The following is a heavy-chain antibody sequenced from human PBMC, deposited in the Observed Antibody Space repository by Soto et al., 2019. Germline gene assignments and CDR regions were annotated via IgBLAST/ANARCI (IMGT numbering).Heavy chain of an antibody. CDR1: GYTFTNYG. D-gene: IGHD2-15*01. J-gene: IGHJ3*02. CDR2: ISGYSGKT. V-gene: IGHV1-18*01. Sequence: ASVKVSCKASGYTFTNYGINWVRQAPGQGLEWMGWISGYSGKTEFAQKLQGRVTLTTDTSTSTAYIELRSLIYDDTAVYYCARCSGGTCYASYAFDIWGQGTMVTVSS. CDR3: ARCSGGTCYASYAFDI.